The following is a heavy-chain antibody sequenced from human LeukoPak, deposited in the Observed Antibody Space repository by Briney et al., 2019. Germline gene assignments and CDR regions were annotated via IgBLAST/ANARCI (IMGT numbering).Heavy chain of an antibody. V-gene: IGHV5-51*01. D-gene: IGHD2-8*01. CDR1: GYSFTSYW. J-gene: IGHJ4*02. CDR2: IYPGDSDT. CDR3: ARAGLDRIRGTNQGAGALDN. Sequence: GESLKISCKGSGYSFTSYWIGWVRQMPGKGLEWMGIIYPGDSDTRYSPSFQGQVTISADKSISTAYLQWSSLRSEDTAIYYCARAGLDRIRGTNQGAGALDNWGQGTLVTVSS.